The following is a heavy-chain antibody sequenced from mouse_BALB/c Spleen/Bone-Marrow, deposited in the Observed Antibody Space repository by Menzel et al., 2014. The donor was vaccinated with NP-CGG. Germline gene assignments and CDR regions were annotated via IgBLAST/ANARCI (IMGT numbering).Heavy chain of an antibody. CDR1: GFSLTSYG. CDR2: IWAGGST. J-gene: IGHJ4*01. CDR3: ARDGVYGSHYYAMDY. V-gene: IGHV2-9*02. D-gene: IGHD1-1*02. Sequence: VQLQQSGPGLVSPSQRLSIPCTVSGFSLTSYGLHWVRQPPGKGLEWLGVIWAGGSTNYNSALMSRLSISKDNSKSQVFLKMNSLQTDDTAMYYCARDGVYGSHYYAMDYWGQGTSVTVSS.